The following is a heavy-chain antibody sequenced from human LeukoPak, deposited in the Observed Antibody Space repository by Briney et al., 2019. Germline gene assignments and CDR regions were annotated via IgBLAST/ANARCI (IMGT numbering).Heavy chain of an antibody. CDR3: ARKYCSSISCLFDY. D-gene: IGHD2-2*01. Sequence: GGSLRLSCAASGFTFSSYEMNWVRQAPGKGLEWVSYISSSGSAIYYADSVKGRFTISRDNAKNSLYLQMNSLRAEDTAVYYCARKYCSSISCLFDYWGQGTLVTDSS. J-gene: IGHJ4*02. V-gene: IGHV3-48*03. CDR1: GFTFSSYE. CDR2: ISSSGSAI.